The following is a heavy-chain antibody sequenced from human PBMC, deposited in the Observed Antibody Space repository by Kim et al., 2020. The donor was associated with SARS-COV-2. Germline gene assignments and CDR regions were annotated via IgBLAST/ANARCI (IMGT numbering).Heavy chain of an antibody. D-gene: IGHD1-26*01. J-gene: IGHJ3*02. V-gene: IGHV3-13*04. CDR2: IGTAGDT. CDR1: GFTFSSYD. Sequence: GGSLRLSCAASGFTFSSYDMHWVRQATGKGLEWVSAIGTAGDTYYPGSVKGRFTISRENAKNSLYLQMNSLRAGDTAVYYCARASGSYPPSTTFDIWGQGTMVTVSS. CDR3: ARASGSYPPSTTFDI.